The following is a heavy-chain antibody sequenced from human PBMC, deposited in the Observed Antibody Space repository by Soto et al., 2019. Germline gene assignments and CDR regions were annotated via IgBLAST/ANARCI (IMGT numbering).Heavy chain of an antibody. J-gene: IGHJ4*02. D-gene: IGHD1-1*01. CDR2: ISAHNGNT. V-gene: IGHV1-18*01. Sequence: QVHLVQSGAEVKKPGASVKVSCQGSGYAFTTYGITWVRQAPGQGLEWMGWISAHNGNTNYAQKLQGRVTVTRETSTSTAYMELRSLRYDDTAVYYCARGRYGDYWGQGVLVTVSS. CDR1: GYAFTTYG. CDR3: ARGRYGDY.